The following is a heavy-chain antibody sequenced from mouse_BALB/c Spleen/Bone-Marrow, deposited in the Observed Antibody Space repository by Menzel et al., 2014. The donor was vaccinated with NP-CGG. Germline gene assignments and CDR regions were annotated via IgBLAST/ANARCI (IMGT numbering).Heavy chain of an antibody. Sequence: EVMLVESGGGLVQPGGSLKLSCAASGFDSSGYWMSWVRQAPGKGLEWIXXINPDSSTINYTPSLKDKFIISRDNAKNTLYLQMSKVRSEDTALYYCARLGYYGTMDYWGRGTSVTVSS. J-gene: IGHJ4*01. CDR3: ARLGYYGTMDY. CDR1: GFDSSGYW. D-gene: IGHD1-1*01. CDR2: INPDSSTI. V-gene: IGHV4-1*02.